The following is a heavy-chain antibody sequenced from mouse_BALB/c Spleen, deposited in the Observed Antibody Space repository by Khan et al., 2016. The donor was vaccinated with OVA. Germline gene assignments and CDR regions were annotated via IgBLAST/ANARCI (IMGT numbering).Heavy chain of an antibody. CDR1: GYSITSDYA. J-gene: IGHJ2*01. V-gene: IGHV3-2*02. CDR3: ARVWGGDFDY. Sequence: EVQLQESGPGLVKPSQSLSLICTVTGYSITSDYAWNWIRQFPGNKLEWMGFISYSGNTNYNPSLKSRISITRDTSKNQFFLQLNSVTTEDTATYYCARVWGGDFDYWGQGTTLTVSS. CDR2: ISYSGNT.